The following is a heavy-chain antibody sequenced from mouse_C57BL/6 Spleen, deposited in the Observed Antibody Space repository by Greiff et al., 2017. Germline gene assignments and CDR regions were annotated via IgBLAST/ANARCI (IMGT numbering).Heavy chain of an antibody. CDR1: GYTFTSYW. J-gene: IGHJ4*01. CDR3: AREGITTRDAMDY. V-gene: IGHV1-64*01. CDR2: IHPNSGST. D-gene: IGHD1-1*01. Sequence: QVQLQQPGAELVKPGASVKLSCKASGYTFTSYWMHWVKQRPGQGLEWIGMIHPNSGSTNYNEKFKSKATLTVDKSSSTAYMQLSSLTSEDSAVXYCAREGITTRDAMDYWGQGTSVTVSS.